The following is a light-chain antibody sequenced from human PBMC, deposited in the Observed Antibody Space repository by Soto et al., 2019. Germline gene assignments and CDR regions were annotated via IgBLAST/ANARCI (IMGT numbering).Light chain of an antibody. Sequence: QSVLTQPPSVSGAPGQRVTISCTGSRSNIGAGYDVHWYQQFSGKAPKLLIFANSNRPSEVPGRFSGSKSGTSASLAITGLQAEDEADYYCQTFDIGLSAWVFGGGTKLTVL. J-gene: IGLJ3*02. CDR1: RSNIGAGYD. CDR3: QTFDIGLSAWV. V-gene: IGLV1-40*01. CDR2: ANS.